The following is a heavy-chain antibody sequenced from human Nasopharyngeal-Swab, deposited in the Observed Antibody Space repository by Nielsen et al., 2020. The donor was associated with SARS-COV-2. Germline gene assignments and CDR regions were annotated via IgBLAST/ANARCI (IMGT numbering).Heavy chain of an antibody. Sequence: ASVKVSCKASGYTFTGYYMHWVRQAPGQGLEWMGWINPNSGGTNYAQKFQGRVTMTRDTSISTAYMELSRLRSDDTAVYYCARGTPVLLWFGEFNYGMDVWGQGTTVTVSS. J-gene: IGHJ6*02. D-gene: IGHD3-10*01. V-gene: IGHV1-2*02. CDR2: INPNSGGT. CDR1: GYTFTGYY. CDR3: ARGTPVLLWFGEFNYGMDV.